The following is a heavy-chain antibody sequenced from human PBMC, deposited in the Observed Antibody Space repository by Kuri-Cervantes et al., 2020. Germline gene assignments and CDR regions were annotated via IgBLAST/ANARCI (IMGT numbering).Heavy chain of an antibody. Sequence: SETLSLTCAVYGGSFSGYYWSWIRQPPGKGLEWIGYIYHSGSTYYNPSLKSRVTISVDRSKNQFSLKLSSVTAEDTAVYYCARGSPGNTPRIWFGELEKGVLDYWGQGTLVTVSS. CDR1: GGSFSGYY. D-gene: IGHD3-10*01. CDR2: IYHSGST. V-gene: IGHV4-34*01. J-gene: IGHJ4*02. CDR3: ARGSPGNTPRIWFGELEKGVLDY.